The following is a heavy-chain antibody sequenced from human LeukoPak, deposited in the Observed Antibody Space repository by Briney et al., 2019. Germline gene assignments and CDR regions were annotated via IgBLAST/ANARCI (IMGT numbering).Heavy chain of an antibody. Sequence: GGSPRLSCAASGFTFSSYSMNWVRQAPGKGLEWVSSISSSSSYIYYADSVKGRFTISRDNAKNSLYLQMNSLRAEDTAVYYCARATLGGSYYTRGYYFDYWGQGTLVTVSS. D-gene: IGHD3-10*01. J-gene: IGHJ4*02. CDR2: ISSSSSYI. CDR3: ARATLGGSYYTRGYYFDY. CDR1: GFTFSSYS. V-gene: IGHV3-21*01.